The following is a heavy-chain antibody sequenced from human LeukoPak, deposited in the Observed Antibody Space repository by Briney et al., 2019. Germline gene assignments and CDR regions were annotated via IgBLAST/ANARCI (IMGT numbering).Heavy chain of an antibody. CDR3: ARGALADSRDAFDI. D-gene: IGHD3-22*01. Sequence: PGGSLRLSCAASGFTFSSYGMHWVRQAPGKGLEWVAVIWCDGSNKYYADSVKGRFTISRDNSKNTLYLQMNSLRAEDTAVYYCARGALADSRDAFDIWGQGTMVTVSS. V-gene: IGHV3-33*01. CDR1: GFTFSSYG. CDR2: IWCDGSNK. J-gene: IGHJ3*02.